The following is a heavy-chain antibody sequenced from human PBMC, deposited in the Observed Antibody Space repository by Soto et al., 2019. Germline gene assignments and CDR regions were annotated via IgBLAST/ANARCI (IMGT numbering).Heavy chain of an antibody. Sequence: PGGSLRLSCAASGFTFSSYWMSWVRQAPGKGLEWVANIKQDGSEKYYVDSVKGRFTISRDNAKNSLYLQMNSLRAEDTAVYYCARDSNQYYDFWSGYPRRFDPWGQGTLVTVSS. V-gene: IGHV3-7*01. CDR2: IKQDGSEK. J-gene: IGHJ5*02. CDR3: ARDSNQYYDFWSGYPRRFDP. CDR1: GFTFSSYW. D-gene: IGHD3-3*01.